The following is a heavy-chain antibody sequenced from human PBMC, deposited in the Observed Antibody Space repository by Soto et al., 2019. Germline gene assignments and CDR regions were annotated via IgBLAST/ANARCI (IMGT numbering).Heavy chain of an antibody. V-gene: IGHV4-59*01. Sequence: SETLSLTCTVSGDSINNYYWTWIRQPPGKGLEWIGYIYDSGSTSYNPSLKSRLTISVDTSKNQFSLKLKSVTAADTAVYYCARGTTYYYQDMDAWGQGPTVTV. D-gene: IGHD1-1*01. CDR2: IYDSGST. J-gene: IGHJ6*02. CDR1: GDSINNYY. CDR3: ARGTTYYYQDMDA.